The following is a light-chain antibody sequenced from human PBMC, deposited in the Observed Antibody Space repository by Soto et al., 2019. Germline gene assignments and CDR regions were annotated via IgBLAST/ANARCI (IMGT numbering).Light chain of an antibody. Sequence: DVQMTQSPSSLSAFVGDRVTITCRASQGIAPYLAWFQQKPGKVPKLLIYATSTLQSRVPSRFSGSGSGTGFTLSINSLQPEGVGTYYCQKYNSAPLTFGGGTKVEIK. V-gene: IGKV1-27*01. CDR1: QGIAPY. J-gene: IGKJ4*01. CDR3: QKYNSAPLT. CDR2: ATS.